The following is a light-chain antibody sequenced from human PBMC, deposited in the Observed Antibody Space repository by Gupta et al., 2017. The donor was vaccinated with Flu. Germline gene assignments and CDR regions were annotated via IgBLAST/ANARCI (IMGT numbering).Light chain of an antibody. CDR3: QQLSNWPLT. CDR1: QSVSSY. CDR2: DAS. J-gene: IGKJ4*01. V-gene: IGKV3-11*01. Sequence: EIVLTQSPATLSWSPGERATLSCRASQSVSSYLAWYQQKPGQAPRLLIYDASNRATGIPARFSGSGSGTAFTLTISSLEPEDFAVYYCQQLSNWPLTFGGGTKVEIK.